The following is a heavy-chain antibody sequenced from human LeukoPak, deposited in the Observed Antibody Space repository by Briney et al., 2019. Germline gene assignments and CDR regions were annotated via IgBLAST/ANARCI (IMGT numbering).Heavy chain of an antibody. CDR1: GFTFDDYA. CDR3: AREPPISGSYANYYYYYGMDV. V-gene: IGHV3-9*01. Sequence: GGSLRLSCAASGFTFDDYAMHWVRQAPGKGLEWVSGISWNSGSIGYADSVKGRFTISRDNAKNSLYLQMNSLRAEDTAVYYCAREPPISGSYANYYYYYGMDVWGQGTTVTVSS. CDR2: ISWNSGSI. J-gene: IGHJ6*02. D-gene: IGHD1-26*01.